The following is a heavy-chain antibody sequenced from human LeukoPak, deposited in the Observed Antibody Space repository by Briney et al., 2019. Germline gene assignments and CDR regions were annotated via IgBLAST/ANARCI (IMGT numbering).Heavy chain of an antibody. V-gene: IGHV4-59*01. J-gene: IGHJ4*02. D-gene: IGHD3-10*01. CDR1: GGSISSYY. CDR2: IYYSGSS. Sequence: SETLSLTCTVSGGSISSYYWSWIRQSPGKGLEWIGYIYYSGSSNYNPSLKSRVTISVDTSKNQFSLKLSSVTAADTAVYYCARLYYYGSGSYSPFDYWGQGTLVTVSS. CDR3: ARLYYYGSGSYSPFDY.